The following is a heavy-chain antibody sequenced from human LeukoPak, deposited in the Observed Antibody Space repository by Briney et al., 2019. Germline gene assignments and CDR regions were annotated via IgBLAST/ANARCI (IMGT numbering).Heavy chain of an antibody. D-gene: IGHD2-2*01. J-gene: IGHJ4*02. V-gene: IGHV3-33*01. CDR1: GFTFSSYA. CDR3: AREGLPAAIIFADY. Sequence: GGSLRLSCAASGFTFSSYAMHWVRQAPGKGLEWVAVIWYDGSHKYYADSVKSRFTISRDNSKNTLYLQMNSLRAEDTAVYYCAREGLPAAIIFADYWGQGTLVTVSS. CDR2: IWYDGSHK.